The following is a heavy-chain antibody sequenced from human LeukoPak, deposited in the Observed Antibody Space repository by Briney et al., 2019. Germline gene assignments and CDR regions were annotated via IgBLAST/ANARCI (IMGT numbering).Heavy chain of an antibody. CDR1: GFTFSSHW. CDR2: IDGDGRST. J-gene: IGHJ4*02. CDR3: ARAGDS. V-gene: IGHV3-74*01. Sequence: GGSRRLSCTASGFTFSSHWMHWVRQAPGKGLVWVSRIDGDGRSTSYADSVKGRFTISRDNAKNTLFLQMDSLRPEDTAFYYCARAGDSWGQGTLVTVSS.